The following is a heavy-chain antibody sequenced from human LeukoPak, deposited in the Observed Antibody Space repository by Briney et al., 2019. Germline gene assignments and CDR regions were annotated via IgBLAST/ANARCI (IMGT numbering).Heavy chain of an antibody. D-gene: IGHD1-7*01. J-gene: IGHJ6*02. CDR1: GDSVSSNSAA. CDR3: AKDPGITGTSRYYYYCGMDV. Sequence: SQTLSLTCAISGDSVSSNSAAWNWIRQSPLRGLEWLGRTYYRSKWYNDYAVSVKSRITINPDTSKNQFSLQLDSVTPEDTAVYYCAKDPGITGTSRYYYYCGMDVWGQGTTVTVSS. V-gene: IGHV6-1*01. CDR2: TYYRSKWYN.